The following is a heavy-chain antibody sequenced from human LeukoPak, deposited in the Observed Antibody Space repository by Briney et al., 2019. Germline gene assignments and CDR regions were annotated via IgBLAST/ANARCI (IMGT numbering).Heavy chain of an antibody. J-gene: IGHJ4*02. CDR1: GGSFSGYY. CDR2: INHSGST. D-gene: IGHD6-13*01. Sequence: PSETLSLTCAVYGGSFSGYYWSWIRQPPGKGLEWIGEINHSGSTNYNPSLKSRVTISVDTSKNQFSLKLSSVTAADTAVYYCAGSAAAGEADYWGQGTLVTVSS. CDR3: AGSAAAGEADY. V-gene: IGHV4-34*01.